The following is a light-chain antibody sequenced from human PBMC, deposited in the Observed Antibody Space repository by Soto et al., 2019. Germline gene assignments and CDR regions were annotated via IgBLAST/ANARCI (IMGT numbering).Light chain of an antibody. V-gene: IGLV2-14*01. Sequence: QSALTQPASVSGSPGQSITISCTGTSSDVGGYNYVSWYQQHPGKAPKLMIYEVTNRPSGVSNRFSGSKSDNTASLTISGLQAEDEADYFCLSFTTSSTYVFGTGTKVTVL. CDR1: SSDVGGYNY. J-gene: IGLJ1*01. CDR2: EVT. CDR3: LSFTTSSTYV.